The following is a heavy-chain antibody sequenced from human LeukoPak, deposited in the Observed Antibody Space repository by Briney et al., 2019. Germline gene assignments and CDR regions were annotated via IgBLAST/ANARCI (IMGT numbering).Heavy chain of an antibody. V-gene: IGHV3-23*01. CDR3: AKGMNAYYYDSSGY. D-gene: IGHD3-22*01. CDR2: ISGSGGST. J-gene: IGHJ4*02. CDR1: GFTFNSYA. Sequence: GGFLRLSCAASGFTFNSYAMTWVRQAPGKGLEWVSAISGSGGSTNYADSVKGRFTISRDNSKNTLYLQMNSLRAEDTAIYYGAKGMNAYYYDSSGYWGQGTLVTVSS.